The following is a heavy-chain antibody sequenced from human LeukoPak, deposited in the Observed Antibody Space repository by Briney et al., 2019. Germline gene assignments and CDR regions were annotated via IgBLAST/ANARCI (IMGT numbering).Heavy chain of an antibody. CDR2: ISGSGGST. J-gene: IGHJ6*03. D-gene: IGHD4-17*01. Sequence: GGSLRLSCVASGFTFSSYGMSWVRQAPGKGLERVSIISGSGGSTYYADSVKGRFTISRDNSKNTLYLQMNSLRVEDTAEYYCAKGVTTSNPYYYYYYMDVWGKGTTVIVSS. CDR3: AKGVTTSNPYYYYYYMDV. CDR1: GFTFSSYG. V-gene: IGHV3-23*01.